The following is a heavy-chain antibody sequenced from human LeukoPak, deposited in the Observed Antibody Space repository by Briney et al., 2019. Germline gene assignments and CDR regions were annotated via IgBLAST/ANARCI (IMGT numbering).Heavy chain of an antibody. V-gene: IGHV1-2*02. CDR2: INPNSGGT. J-gene: IGHJ4*02. D-gene: IGHD4-17*01. CDR1: GYTFTRYG. CDR3: ARATVTRVLDY. Sequence: ASVKVSCKASGYTFTRYGISWVRQAPGQGLEWMGWINPNSGGTNYAQKFQGRVTMTRDTSISTAYMELSRLRSDDTAVYYCARATVTRVLDYWGQGTLVTVSS.